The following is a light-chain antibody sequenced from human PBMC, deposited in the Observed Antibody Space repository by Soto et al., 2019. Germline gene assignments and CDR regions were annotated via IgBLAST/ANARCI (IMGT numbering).Light chain of an antibody. V-gene: IGKV3-11*01. CDR1: QSVSSY. Sequence: EIVLTQSPATLSLSPGERATLSCRASQSVSSYLAWYQQKPGQAPRLLIYDASNRATGIPARFSGSGSGTDFTLTISSLEPEDFAVYYCQKRSNWPLITFGHGTRLEIK. CDR3: QKRSNWPLIT. CDR2: DAS. J-gene: IGKJ5*01.